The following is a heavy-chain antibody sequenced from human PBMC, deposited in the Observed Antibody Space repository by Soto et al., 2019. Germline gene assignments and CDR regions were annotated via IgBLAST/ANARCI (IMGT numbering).Heavy chain of an antibody. CDR2: IIPIFGTA. V-gene: IGHV1-69*06. D-gene: IGHD3-22*01. J-gene: IGHJ6*02. CDR1: GGTSSSYA. Sequence: ASVKVSCKASGGTSSSYAISWVRQAPGQGLEWMGGIIPIFGTANYAQKFQGRVTITADKSTSTAYMELSSLRSEDTAVYYCARVVRDSSGYSYYYYGMDVWG. CDR3: ARVVRDSSGYSYYYYGMDV.